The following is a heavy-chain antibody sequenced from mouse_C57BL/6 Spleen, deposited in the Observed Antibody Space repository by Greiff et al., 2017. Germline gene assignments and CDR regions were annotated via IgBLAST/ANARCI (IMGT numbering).Heavy chain of an antibody. J-gene: IGHJ2*01. CDR3: ARSDYYGSSYDN. Sequence: QVQLQPPGTELVMSGASVKLSCKASGYTFTRSWMHLLQPTPGQGLEWIGNINPSNGGPPSNEKFKSKATQPVDKSSSTAYMQLSSLTSEDSAVYYCARSDYYGSSYDNWGQGTTLTVSS. D-gene: IGHD1-1*01. V-gene: IGHV1-53*01. CDR1: GYTFTRSW. CDR2: INPSNGGP.